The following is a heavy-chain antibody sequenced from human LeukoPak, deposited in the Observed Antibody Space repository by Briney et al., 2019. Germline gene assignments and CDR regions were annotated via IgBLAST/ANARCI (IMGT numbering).Heavy chain of an antibody. J-gene: IGHJ3*02. D-gene: IGHD2-15*01. V-gene: IGHV3-21*01. Sequence: GGSLRLSCAASGFTFSSCWMHWVRQAPGKGLEWVSSISSSSSYIYYADSVKGRFTISRDNAKNSLYLQMNSLRAEDTAVYYCARDGGSDAFDIWGQGTMVTVSS. CDR2: ISSSSSYI. CDR1: GFTFSSCW. CDR3: ARDGGSDAFDI.